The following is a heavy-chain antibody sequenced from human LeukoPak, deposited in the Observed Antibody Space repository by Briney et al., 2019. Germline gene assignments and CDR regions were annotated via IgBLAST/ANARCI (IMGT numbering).Heavy chain of an antibody. CDR1: GYTFTSYG. CDR3: ARHLRDYYDSSGYYSLDAFDI. D-gene: IGHD3-22*01. Sequence: ASVKVSCKASGYTFTSYGISWVRQAPGQGLEWMGWISTYNGSTNYAQKLQGRVTMTTDTSTSTAYMELRSLRSDDTAVYYCARHLRDYYDSSGYYSLDAFDIWGQGTMVTVSS. V-gene: IGHV1-18*01. CDR2: ISTYNGST. J-gene: IGHJ3*02.